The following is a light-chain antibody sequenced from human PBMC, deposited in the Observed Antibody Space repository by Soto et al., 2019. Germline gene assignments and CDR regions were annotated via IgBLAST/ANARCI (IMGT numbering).Light chain of an antibody. V-gene: IGKV3-11*01. CDR2: GAS. Sequence: EIVLTQSPATLSLSPGERATLSCRASQSVASYLAWYQQKPGQTPSLLIYGASNRATGIPARFSGSGSGTDFTLTICSLEAEDFAVYYCQQRSDWPITFGQGTRLEI. CDR3: QQRSDWPIT. J-gene: IGKJ5*01. CDR1: QSVASY.